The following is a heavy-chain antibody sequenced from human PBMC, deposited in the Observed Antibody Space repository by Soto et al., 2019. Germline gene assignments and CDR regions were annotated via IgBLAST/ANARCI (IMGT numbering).Heavy chain of an antibody. Sequence: SETLSLTCAVYGGSFSGYYWSWIRQPPGKGLEWIGYIYYSGSTNYNPSLKSRVTISVDTSKNQFSLKLSSVTAADTAVYYCARVPDVWGQGTTVTVSS. CDR2: IYYSGST. CDR1: GGSFSGYY. J-gene: IGHJ6*02. CDR3: ARVPDV. V-gene: IGHV4-59*01.